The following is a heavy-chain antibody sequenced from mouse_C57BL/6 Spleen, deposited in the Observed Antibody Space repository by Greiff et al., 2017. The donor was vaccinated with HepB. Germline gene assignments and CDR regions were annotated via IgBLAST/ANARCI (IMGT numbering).Heavy chain of an antibody. CDR1: GYTFTDHT. CDR3: ARRYYYGSRYWYFDV. Sequence: QVQLQQSDAELVKPGASVKISCKVSGYTFTDHTIHWMKQRPEQGLEWIGYIYPRDGSTKYNEKFKGKATLTADKSSSTASMQLNSLTSEDSAVYFCARRYYYGSRYWYFDVWGTGTTVTVSS. CDR2: IYPRDGST. J-gene: IGHJ1*03. V-gene: IGHV1-78*01. D-gene: IGHD1-1*01.